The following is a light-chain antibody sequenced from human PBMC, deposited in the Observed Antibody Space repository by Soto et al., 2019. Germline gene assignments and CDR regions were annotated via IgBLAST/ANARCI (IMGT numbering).Light chain of an antibody. V-gene: IGLV2-14*01. CDR1: SSDVGAYDY. J-gene: IGLJ3*02. Sequence: QAVVTQPASVSGSPGQSITISCTGTSSDVGAYDYVSWYQQHPGKVPKLMIYDVSNRPSGVSNRFSGSKSGNTASLTISGLQAEDEADYYCSSYTSSTTLGVFGGGTKVTVL. CDR3: SSYTSSTTLGV. CDR2: DVS.